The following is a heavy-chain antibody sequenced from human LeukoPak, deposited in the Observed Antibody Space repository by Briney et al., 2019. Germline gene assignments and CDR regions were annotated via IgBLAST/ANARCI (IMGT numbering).Heavy chain of an antibody. D-gene: IGHD3-22*01. Sequence: SETLSLTCTVSGGSISSGGYYWGWIRQHPGKGLEWIGYIYYSGSTYYNPSLKSRVTISVDTSKNQFFLKLSSVTAADTAVYYCARSYYYDSSGYFPFDYWGQGTLVTVSS. J-gene: IGHJ4*02. CDR3: ARSYYYDSSGYFPFDY. CDR1: GGSISSGGYY. V-gene: IGHV4-31*03. CDR2: IYYSGST.